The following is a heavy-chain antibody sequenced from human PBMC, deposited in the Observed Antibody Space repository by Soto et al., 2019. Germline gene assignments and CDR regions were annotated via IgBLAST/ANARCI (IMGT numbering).Heavy chain of an antibody. Sequence: QVQLQESGPGLVKPSETLSLTCTVSGGSISSYYWSWIRQPPGKGLEWIGYIYYSGSTNYNPSLQSRVTISVDTSKNQFSLKLSSVTAADTAVYYCAREGFVDKAMENYYYYYMAVWGKGTTVTVSS. CDR1: GGSISSYY. CDR2: IYYSGST. J-gene: IGHJ6*03. CDR3: AREGFVDKAMENYYYYYMAV. D-gene: IGHD5-18*01. V-gene: IGHV4-59*01.